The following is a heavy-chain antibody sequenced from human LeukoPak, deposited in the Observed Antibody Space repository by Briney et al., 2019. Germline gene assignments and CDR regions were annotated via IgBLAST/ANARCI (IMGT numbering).Heavy chain of an antibody. D-gene: IGHD3-22*01. V-gene: IGHV1-2*02. CDR1: GYTFTGYY. CDR2: INPNSVGT. J-gene: IGHJ1*01. CDR3: ARDSYYDSSGYYSSEYFQH. Sequence: ASVTVSCKASGYTFTGYYMHWVRQAPGQGLEWMGLINPNSVGTNYAQKFQGRVTMTRDTSISTAYMELSRLRSDDTAVYYCARDSYYDSSGYYSSEYFQHWGQGTLVTVSS.